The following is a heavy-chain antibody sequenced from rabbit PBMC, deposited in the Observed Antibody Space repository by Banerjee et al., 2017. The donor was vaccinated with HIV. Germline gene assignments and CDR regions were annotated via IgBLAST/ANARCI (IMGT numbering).Heavy chain of an antibody. Sequence: QEQLVEYGGDLVQPEGSLTLTCKASGLDFSSSNWIYWVRQAPGKGLEWIGCIYAGSSGMTYYASWVKGRFTISKTSSTTATLQMTSLTAADTATYFCARGSIRDAYALWGQGTLVTVS. CDR2: IYAGSSGMT. J-gene: IGHJ4*01. CDR1: GLDFSSSNW. V-gene: IGHV1S45*01. D-gene: IGHD2-1*01. CDR3: ARGSIRDAYAL.